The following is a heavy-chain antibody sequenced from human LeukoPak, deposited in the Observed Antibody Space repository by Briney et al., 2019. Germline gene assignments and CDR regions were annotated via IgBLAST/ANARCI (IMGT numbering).Heavy chain of an antibody. CDR1: GFTFSSYA. CDR2: ISYDGSNK. V-gene: IGHV3-30*01. Sequence: PGGSLRLSCAASGFTFSSYAMHRVRQAPGKELEWVAVISYDGSNKYYADSVKGRFTISRDNSKNTLYLQMNSLRAEDTAVYYCARDRASSTSCPDYWGQGTLVTVSS. J-gene: IGHJ4*02. CDR3: ARDRASSTSCPDY. D-gene: IGHD2-2*01.